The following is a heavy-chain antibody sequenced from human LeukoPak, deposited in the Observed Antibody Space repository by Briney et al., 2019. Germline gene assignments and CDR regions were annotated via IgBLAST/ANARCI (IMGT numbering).Heavy chain of an antibody. CDR3: AKESGGAGHCRSTSCYLGA. Sequence: GGSLRLFCAASGFTFSNYAMTWVRQAPGKGLEWVSTISGNSGSTYYADSVKGRFTIYRDNSKNTLYLQMDSLRAEDTAAYFCAKESGGAGHCRSTSCYLGAWGQGTLVAVSS. J-gene: IGHJ5*02. CDR1: GFTFSNYA. CDR2: ISGNSGST. V-gene: IGHV3-23*01. D-gene: IGHD2-2*03.